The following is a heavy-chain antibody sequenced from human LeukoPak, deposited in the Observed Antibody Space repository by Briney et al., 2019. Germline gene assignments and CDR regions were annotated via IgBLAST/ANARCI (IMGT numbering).Heavy chain of an antibody. CDR2: ISGSGGST. J-gene: IGHJ6*02. V-gene: IGHV3-23*01. Sequence: PGGSLRLSCAASGFTFSSYAMSWVRQAPGKGLEWVSAISGSGGSTYYADSVKGRFTISRDNSKNTLYLQMNSLRAEDTAVYYCAKGELLGGYYYYYGMDVWGQGTTVTVSS. CDR3: AKGELLGGYYYYYGMDV. CDR1: GFTFSSYA. D-gene: IGHD1-26*01.